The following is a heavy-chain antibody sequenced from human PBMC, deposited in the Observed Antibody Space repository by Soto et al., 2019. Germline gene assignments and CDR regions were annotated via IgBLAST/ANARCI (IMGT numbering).Heavy chain of an antibody. J-gene: IGHJ5*02. V-gene: IGHV4-34*01. CDR2: TNHSGST. Sequence: PSETLSLTCAVYGGSFSGYYWSWIRQPPGKGLEWIGETNHSGSTNYNPSLKSRVTISVDTSKNQFSLKLSSVTAADTAVYYCARVRAVAGTKRKNWFDPWGQGTLVTVSS. CDR3: ARVRAVAGTKRKNWFDP. CDR1: GGSFSGYY. D-gene: IGHD6-19*01.